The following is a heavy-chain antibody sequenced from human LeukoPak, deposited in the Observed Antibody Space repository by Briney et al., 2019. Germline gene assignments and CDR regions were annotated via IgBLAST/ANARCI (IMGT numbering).Heavy chain of an antibody. CDR3: ARDHNYAFDN. J-gene: IGHJ4*02. CDR2: IGISSGNT. V-gene: IGHV3-48*04. D-gene: IGHD1-1*01. Sequence: SGGSLRLSCVASGFTFSDYSLNRVRQAPGKGLEWISYIGISSGNTKYADSVKGRFTISGDNAKNSLYLQMNSLRVKDTAVYYCARDHNYAFDNWGQGTLVTVSS. CDR1: GFTFSDYS.